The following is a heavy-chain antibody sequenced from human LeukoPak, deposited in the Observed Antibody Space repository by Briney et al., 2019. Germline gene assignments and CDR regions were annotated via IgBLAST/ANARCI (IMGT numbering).Heavy chain of an antibody. J-gene: IGHJ5*02. CDR3: ARGPYAYTSSATLGSYNWFDP. Sequence: GGSLKISCQGSGSRFPNYWIGWVRQLPGKGLEWMGIIYPGDSHTRYSPSFQDQVTISVDKSISTAYLQWSSLKASDTAMYYCARGPYAYTSSATLGSYNWFDPWGQGSLVTVSS. CDR1: GSRFPNYW. V-gene: IGHV5-51*01. CDR2: IYPGDSHT. D-gene: IGHD2-2*02.